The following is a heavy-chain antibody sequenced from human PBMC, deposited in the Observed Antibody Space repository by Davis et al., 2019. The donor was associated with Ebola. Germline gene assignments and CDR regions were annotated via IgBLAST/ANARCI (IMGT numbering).Heavy chain of an antibody. Sequence: GESLKISCAASGFTFSSYAMSWVRQAPGKGLEWVAVISYDGSNKYYADSVKGRFTISRDNSKNTLYLQMNSLRAEETAVYYCASAAMAKIDYWGQGTLVTVSS. D-gene: IGHD5-18*01. J-gene: IGHJ4*02. CDR3: ASAAMAKIDY. CDR2: ISYDGSNK. CDR1: GFTFSSYA. V-gene: IGHV3-30*03.